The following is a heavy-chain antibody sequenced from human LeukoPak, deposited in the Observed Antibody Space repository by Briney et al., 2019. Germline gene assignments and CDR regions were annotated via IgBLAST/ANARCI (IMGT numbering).Heavy chain of an antibody. CDR1: GFTFSSYR. D-gene: IGHD2-15*01. CDR2: IKQDGSEK. V-gene: IGHV3-7*01. J-gene: IGHJ4*02. CDR3: ARDRVVVVPSLYYFDY. Sequence: GGSLRLSCAASGFTFSSYRMSWVRQAPGKGLEWVANIKQDGSEKYYVDSVKGRFTISRDNAKNSLYLQMNSLRAEDTAVYYCARDRVVVVPSLYYFDYWGQGTLVTVSS.